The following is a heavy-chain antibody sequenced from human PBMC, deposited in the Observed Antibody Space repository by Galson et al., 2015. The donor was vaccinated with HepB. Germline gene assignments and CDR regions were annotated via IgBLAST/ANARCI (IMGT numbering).Heavy chain of an antibody. V-gene: IGHV3-33*08. Sequence: SLRLPSPASGLALSSYGMHWVRQAPGKGLEWVAVICNDGSNKYYADSVKGRFTISRDNSKRTLYLQMNSLRAEDTAVYSCAREGRENWSGYYPDYWGQGTLFTVSS. J-gene: IGHJ4*02. D-gene: IGHD3-3*01. CDR3: AREGRENWSGYYPDY. CDR1: GLALSSYG. CDR2: ICNDGSNK.